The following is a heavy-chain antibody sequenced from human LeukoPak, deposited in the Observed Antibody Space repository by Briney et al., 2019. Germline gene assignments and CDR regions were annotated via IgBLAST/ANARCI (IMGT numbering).Heavy chain of an antibody. CDR2: ISYDESNK. J-gene: IGHJ4*02. CDR3: ARDPYFYY. Sequence: GGSLRLSCAASGFTFSSYAMHWVRQAPAKGLEWVAVISYDESNKYYADSVKGRFTISRDNSKHSLYMQMNSLRAADTAVYYCARDPYFYYWGQGALVTASS. CDR1: GFTFSSYA. V-gene: IGHV3-30-3*01.